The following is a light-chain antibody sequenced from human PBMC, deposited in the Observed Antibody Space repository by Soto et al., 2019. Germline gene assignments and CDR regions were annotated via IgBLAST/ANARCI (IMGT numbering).Light chain of an antibody. Sequence: IVLTQSPATLSLSPGEGASLSCRASQNISNYLAWYQQRPGQVPRLLFSGASSRATGIPDRFSGSGSGTVFTLTISRLEPEDFAIYYCQQYDSSPLTFGQGTKVDIK. CDR3: QQYDSSPLT. J-gene: IGKJ1*01. CDR2: GAS. V-gene: IGKV3-20*01. CDR1: QNISNY.